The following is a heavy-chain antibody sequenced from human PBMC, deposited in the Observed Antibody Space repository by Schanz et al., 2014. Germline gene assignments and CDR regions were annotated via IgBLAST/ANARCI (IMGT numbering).Heavy chain of an antibody. Sequence: VQLLQSGGALVQPGGSLRLSCAASGFTFSNHALSWVRQAPGKGLEWVSGITRQGTTYYADFVKGRFSISRDLSSNTLYLQMNSLRADDSAIYYCAKDHPSSGWPAFDVWGQGTQVTVSS. CDR2: ITRQGTT. D-gene: IGHD6-19*01. J-gene: IGHJ4*02. CDR1: GFTFSNHA. V-gene: IGHV3-23*01. CDR3: AKDHPSSGWPAFDV.